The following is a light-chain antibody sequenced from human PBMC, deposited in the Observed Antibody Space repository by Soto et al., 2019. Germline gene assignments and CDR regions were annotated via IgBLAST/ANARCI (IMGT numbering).Light chain of an antibody. CDR2: DAS. CDR1: QNISNY. Sequence: DIQMTQSPSSLSGTVGERVTITCQASQNISNYLNWYQQKPGKAPKLLIYDASNLERGVPSRFSGSGSGTDFTFTISSLQPDDIATYCCQQYDNLPDAFGGGTKVDI. V-gene: IGKV1-33*01. CDR3: QQYDNLPDA. J-gene: IGKJ4*02.